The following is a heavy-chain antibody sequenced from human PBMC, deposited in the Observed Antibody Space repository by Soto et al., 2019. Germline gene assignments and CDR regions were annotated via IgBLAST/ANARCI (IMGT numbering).Heavy chain of an antibody. D-gene: IGHD3-3*01. CDR2: INSGNGNT. CDR3: ARGLTIFGVVIGY. Sequence: ASVKVFCKTSGYTFTNYVVDWVRQAPGQGLEWMGWINSGNGNTKYSEKFQGRVTITRDTSASTAYMELNSLTSEDTAVYYCARGLTIFGVVIGYWGQGTLVTVSS. CDR1: GYTFTNYV. V-gene: IGHV1-3*01. J-gene: IGHJ4*02.